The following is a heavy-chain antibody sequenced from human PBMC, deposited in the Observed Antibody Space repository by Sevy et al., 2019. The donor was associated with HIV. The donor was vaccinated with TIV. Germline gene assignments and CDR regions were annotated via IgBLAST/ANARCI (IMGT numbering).Heavy chain of an antibody. D-gene: IGHD2-15*01. V-gene: IGHV1-2*02. CDR2: INPNSGGT. Sequence: ASLKVSCKASGYTFTGYYMHWVRQAPGQGLEWMGWINPNSGGTNYAQKFQGRVTMTRDTSISTAYMELSRLRSDDTAVYYCARKFLCSGGSCYSGFSYYGMDVWGQGTTVTVSS. J-gene: IGHJ6*02. CDR3: ARKFLCSGGSCYSGFSYYGMDV. CDR1: GYTFTGYY.